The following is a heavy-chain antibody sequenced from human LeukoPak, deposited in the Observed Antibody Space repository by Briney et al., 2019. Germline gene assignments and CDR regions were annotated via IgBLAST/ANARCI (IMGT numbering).Heavy chain of an antibody. CDR1: GYTFTGYY. CDR3: ARPYSSGSYWYFAL. J-gene: IGHJ2*01. CDR2: INPNSGGT. D-gene: IGHD6-19*01. V-gene: IGHV1-2*06. Sequence: ASVKVSCKASGYTFTGYYMHWLRQAPGQGLEWMGRINPNSGGTNYAQKFQGRVTMTRDTSISTAYMELSRLRSDDTAVYYCARPYSSGSYWYFALWGGGTLVTVSS.